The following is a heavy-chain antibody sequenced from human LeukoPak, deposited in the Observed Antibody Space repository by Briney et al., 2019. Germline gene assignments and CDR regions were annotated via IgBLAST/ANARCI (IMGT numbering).Heavy chain of an antibody. CDR2: FDPEDGET. Sequence: ASVKVSCKVSGYTLTELSMHWVRQALGKGLEWMGGFDPEDGETIYAQKFQGRVTMTEDTSTDTAYMELSSLRSEDTAVYYCATAGLAPYYYDSSGYYRYWGQGTLVTVSS. V-gene: IGHV1-24*01. CDR3: ATAGLAPYYYDSSGYYRY. J-gene: IGHJ4*02. CDR1: GYTLTELS. D-gene: IGHD3-22*01.